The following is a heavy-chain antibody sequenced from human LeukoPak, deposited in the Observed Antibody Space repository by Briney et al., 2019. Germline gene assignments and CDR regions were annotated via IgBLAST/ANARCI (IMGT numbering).Heavy chain of an antibody. D-gene: IGHD3-3*01. J-gene: IGHJ6*03. CDR2: IYSYGST. CDR3: ARENPRYDFWSGYYSDYMDV. CDR1: GGSISPYY. Sequence: SETLSLTCTVSGGSISPYYWSWIRQPPGKGLEWIGYIYSYGSTNYNPSLKSRVTISVDKSKNQFSLKLSSVTAADTAVYYCARENPRYDFWSGYYSDYMDVWGKGTTVTVSS. V-gene: IGHV4-59*12.